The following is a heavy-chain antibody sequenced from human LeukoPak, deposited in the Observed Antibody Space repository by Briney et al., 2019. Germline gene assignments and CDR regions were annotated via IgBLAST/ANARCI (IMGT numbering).Heavy chain of an antibody. CDR1: GYTFTSYD. V-gene: IGHV1-8*02. Sequence: GASVKVSCKASGYTFTSYDINWVRQATGQGLEWMGWMNPNSGNTGYAQKFQGRVTMTTDTSTSTAYMELRSLRSDDTAVYYCARDRWYSRNWNDAVDIWGQGTMVTVSS. CDR3: ARDRWYSRNWNDAVDI. D-gene: IGHD6-13*01. J-gene: IGHJ3*02. CDR2: MNPNSGNT.